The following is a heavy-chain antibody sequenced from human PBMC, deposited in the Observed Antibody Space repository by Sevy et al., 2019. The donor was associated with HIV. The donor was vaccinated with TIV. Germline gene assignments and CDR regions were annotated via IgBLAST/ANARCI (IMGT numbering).Heavy chain of an antibody. J-gene: IGHJ4*02. CDR2: INPNSGDT. CDR1: GYTFTAYY. Sequence: ASVKVSCKAPGYTFTAYYMHWVRQAPGQGLEWMGWINPNSGDTNYAQKFQDRVTMTTDASISTAYMELSRLRSDDTAVYYCARGSLFGDTTAYTYWGQGTLVTVSS. V-gene: IGHV1-2*02. D-gene: IGHD3-16*01. CDR3: ARGSLFGDTTAYTY.